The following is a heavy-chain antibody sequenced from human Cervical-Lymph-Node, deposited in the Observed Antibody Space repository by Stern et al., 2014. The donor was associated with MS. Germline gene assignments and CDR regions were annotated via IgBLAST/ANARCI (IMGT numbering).Heavy chain of an antibody. J-gene: IGHJ4*02. CDR1: GFTFSNYG. CDR3: ARGNWNYEGMGY. V-gene: IGHV3-33*01. CDR2: IWYDGNKT. D-gene: IGHD1-7*01. Sequence: VQLVESGGGVVQPGRSLRLSCAASGFTFSNYGMHWVRQAPGKGLEWLAVIWYDGNKTYYADSVKGRSIISRETFNKTLFLQKSSLTAGDTALYYCARGNWNYEGMGYWGQGTLVTVSS.